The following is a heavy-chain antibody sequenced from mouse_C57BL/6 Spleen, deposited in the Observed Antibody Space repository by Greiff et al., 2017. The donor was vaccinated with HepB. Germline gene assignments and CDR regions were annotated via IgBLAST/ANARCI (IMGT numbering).Heavy chain of an antibody. V-gene: IGHV1-9*01. CDR3: ARNMQMGYDGDLAWFAY. CDR1: GYTFTGYW. Sequence: QVQLQQSGAELMKPGASVKLSCKATGYTFTGYWIEWVKQRPGHGLEWIGEILPGSGSTNYNEKFKGKATFTADTSSNTAYMQLSSLTTEDSAIYYCARNMQMGYDGDLAWFAYWGQGTLVTVAA. D-gene: IGHD2-3*01. CDR2: ILPGSGST. J-gene: IGHJ3*01.